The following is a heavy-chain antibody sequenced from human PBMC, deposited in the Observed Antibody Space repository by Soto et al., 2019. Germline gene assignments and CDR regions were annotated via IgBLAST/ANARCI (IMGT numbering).Heavy chain of an antibody. D-gene: IGHD6-19*01. Sequence: SETLSLTCTVSGGSISSSSYYWGWIRQPPGKGLEWIGSIYSVGSTYYNPSLKSRVTISVDTSKNQFSPKLNSVTAADTAVYYCAGPSSGWPFDYWGQGTLVTVSS. J-gene: IGHJ4*02. CDR2: IYSVGST. CDR3: AGPSSGWPFDY. CDR1: GGSISSSSYY. V-gene: IGHV4-39*01.